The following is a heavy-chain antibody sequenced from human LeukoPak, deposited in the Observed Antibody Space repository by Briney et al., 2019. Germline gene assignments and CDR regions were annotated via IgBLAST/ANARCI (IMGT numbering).Heavy chain of an antibody. D-gene: IGHD6-13*01. CDR3: ARSGGSVWYGMDY. CDR2: ISYDGTNK. J-gene: IGHJ4*02. V-gene: IGHV3-30-3*01. CDR1: RFPFNTYA. Sequence: GALRLSCAASRFPFNTYAMNWVRQAPGKGLEWVAAISYDGTNKYYGDSVKGRFTISRNNSKNTLYLQVTSLRVEDSAMYYCARSGGSVWYGMDYWGQGTLVTVSS.